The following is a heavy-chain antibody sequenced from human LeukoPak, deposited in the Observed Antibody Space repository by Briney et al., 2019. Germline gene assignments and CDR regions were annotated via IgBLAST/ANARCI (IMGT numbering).Heavy chain of an antibody. Sequence: GGSLRLSCAASGFTFSGYWMHWVRQVPGKGLVWISYISDDGRSKGYADSVQGRFTISRDNAMNTLSLQMNSLRVDDTAVYYCVKQDTGSYLGGYWGQGTLVTVSS. CDR1: GFTFSGYW. D-gene: IGHD1-26*01. CDR3: VKQDTGSYLGGY. V-gene: IGHV3-74*01. CDR2: ISDDGRSK. J-gene: IGHJ4*02.